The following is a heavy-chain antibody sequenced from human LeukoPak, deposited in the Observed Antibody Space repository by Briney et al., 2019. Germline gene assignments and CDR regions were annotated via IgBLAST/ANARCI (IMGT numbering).Heavy chain of an antibody. V-gene: IGHV3-23*01. CDR3: ARDTLGLPGTMYVFET. J-gene: IGHJ5*02. CDR1: AFTLTRYT. CDR2: VSRSGAAT. D-gene: IGHD6-13*01. Sequence: PGGSLRLSCATSAFTLTRYTMTWVRQAPGRGLEWVSSVSRSGAATFYADSVKGRFTISRDNSKNTLYLQMYSLRAEDTALYYCARDTLGLPGTMYVFETWGERTLVTVSS.